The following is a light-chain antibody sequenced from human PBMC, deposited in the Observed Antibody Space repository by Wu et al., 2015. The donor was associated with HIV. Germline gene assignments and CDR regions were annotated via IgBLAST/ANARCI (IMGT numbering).Light chain of an antibody. V-gene: IGKV3-15*01. CDR3: QQYNYRPS. J-gene: IGKJ4*01. Sequence: VMTQFPATLSLSAGDRATLSCRASQSVNTKVAWYQQKPGQAPRLLVYGPSIRATGVPARFTGSGSGTDFTLTITSLQSEDFAVYFCQQYNYRPSFGGGT. CDR2: GPS. CDR1: QSVNTK.